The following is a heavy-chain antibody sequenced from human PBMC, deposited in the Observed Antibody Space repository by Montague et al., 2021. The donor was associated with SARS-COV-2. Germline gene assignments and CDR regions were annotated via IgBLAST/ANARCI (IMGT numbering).Heavy chain of an antibody. CDR3: ARDSFWSGYYTDYYGMDV. CDR2: IKQDGSEK. D-gene: IGHD3-3*01. CDR1: GFTFSSYW. V-gene: IGHV3-7*01. J-gene: IGHJ6*02. Sequence: SLRLSCAASGFTFSSYWMSWVRQAPGKGQEWVANIKQDGSEKYYVDSVKGRFTISRDNAKNSLYLQMNSLRVEDTAVYYCARDSFWSGYYTDYYGMDVWGQGTTVTVSS.